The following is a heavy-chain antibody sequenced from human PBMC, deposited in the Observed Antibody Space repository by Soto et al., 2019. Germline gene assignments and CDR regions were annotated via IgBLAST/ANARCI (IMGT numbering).Heavy chain of an antibody. CDR1: GGSISNYF. Sequence: PSETRSLTCTVSGGSISNYFCNWIRQPAGKGLEWIGRIDNSGSTNYNPSLKSRITMSADTSRNQFSLKLNSVTAADTAAYYCARGGQDFWSGPFDYWGQGALVTVSS. V-gene: IGHV4-4*07. D-gene: IGHD3-3*01. J-gene: IGHJ4*02. CDR3: ARGGQDFWSGPFDY. CDR2: IDNSGST.